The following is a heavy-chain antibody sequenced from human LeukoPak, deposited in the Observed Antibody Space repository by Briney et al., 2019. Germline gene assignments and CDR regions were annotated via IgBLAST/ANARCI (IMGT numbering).Heavy chain of an antibody. CDR1: GFTFSDYY. Sequence: GGSLRLSCAASGFTFSDYYMSWIRQAPGKGLEWVSYISSSGSTIYYADSVKGRFTISRDNAKNSLYLQMNSLRAEDTAIYYCAKNGDRGAYCTGGTCYPYFYYYMDVWGKGATVTI. D-gene: IGHD2-15*01. V-gene: IGHV3-11*01. CDR3: AKNGDRGAYCTGGTCYPYFYYYMDV. CDR2: ISSSGSTI. J-gene: IGHJ6*03.